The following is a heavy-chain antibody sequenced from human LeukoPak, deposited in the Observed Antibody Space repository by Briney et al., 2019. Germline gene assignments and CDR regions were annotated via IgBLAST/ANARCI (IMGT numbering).Heavy chain of an antibody. J-gene: IGHJ4*02. D-gene: IGHD4-23*01. Sequence: GGSLRLSCAASGLIFSNYALSWVRQAPGKGLEWVSSITGSGAGTYYADSVRGRFTISRDNSKNTLYLQMNSLRAEDTAVYYCAKVVTGDYWGQGTLVTVSS. CDR1: GLIFSNYA. CDR2: ITGSGAGT. CDR3: AKVVTGDY. V-gene: IGHV3-23*01.